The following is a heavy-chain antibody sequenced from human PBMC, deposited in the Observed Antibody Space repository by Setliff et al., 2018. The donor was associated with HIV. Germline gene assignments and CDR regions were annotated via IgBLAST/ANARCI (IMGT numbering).Heavy chain of an antibody. D-gene: IGHD3-22*01. Sequence: SETLSLTCTVSGGSISSYYWSWIRQPPGKGLEWIGYIYTSGSTNYNPSLKSRVTISVDTSKNQFSLKLSSVTAADTAVYYCARLYDSSADYYYYMDVWGKGTTVTVSS. CDR2: IYTSGST. V-gene: IGHV4-4*08. CDR1: GGSISSYY. J-gene: IGHJ6*03. CDR3: ARLYDSSADYYYYMDV.